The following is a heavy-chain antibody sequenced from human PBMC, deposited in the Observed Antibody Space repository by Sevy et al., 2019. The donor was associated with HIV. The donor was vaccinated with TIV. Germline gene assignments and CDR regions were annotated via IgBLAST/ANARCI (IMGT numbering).Heavy chain of an antibody. CDR2: ISSSSTYI. J-gene: IGHJ4*02. D-gene: IGHD3-22*01. V-gene: IGHV3-21*01. Sequence: GESLKISCAASGFTFRSYSMNWVRQAPGKGLGWGSSISSSSTYIYYADSVKGRFTISRDNDKNSLYLQMNSLGAEDTAVYYCARESYYDSTGYFDYWGQGTLVTVSS. CDR1: GFTFRSYS. CDR3: ARESYYDSTGYFDY.